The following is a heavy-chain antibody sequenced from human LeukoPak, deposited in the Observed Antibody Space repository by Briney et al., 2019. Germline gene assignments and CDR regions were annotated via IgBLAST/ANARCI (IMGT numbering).Heavy chain of an antibody. CDR2: IKTDGSEK. CDR3: TRHGIIKAARTHYYYGMDV. D-gene: IGHD6-6*01. CDR1: GFTFSSYW. J-gene: IGHJ6*02. Sequence: GGSLRLSCEASGFTFSSYWMSWVRQAPGKGLEWVANIKTDGSEKYYVDSVKGRFTISRDNAKNSLYLQMNSLKTEDTAVYYCTRHGIIKAARTHYYYGMDVWGQGTTVTVSS. V-gene: IGHV3-7*03.